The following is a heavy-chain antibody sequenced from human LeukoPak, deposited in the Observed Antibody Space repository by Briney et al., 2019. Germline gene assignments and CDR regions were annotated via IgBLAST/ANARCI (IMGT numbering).Heavy chain of an antibody. CDR3: TSELSTNIDY. D-gene: IGHD5/OR15-5a*01. V-gene: IGHV4-38-2*01. CDR2: IFHSGST. J-gene: IGHJ4*02. CDR1: GYSISSGYY. Sequence: KPSETLSLTCAVSGYSISSGYYWGWIRRPPGKGLEWIGSIFHSGSTYYNPSLKSRLTMSVDTSKNQFSLKLSSVTAADAAVYYCTSELSTNIDYWGQGTLVTVSS.